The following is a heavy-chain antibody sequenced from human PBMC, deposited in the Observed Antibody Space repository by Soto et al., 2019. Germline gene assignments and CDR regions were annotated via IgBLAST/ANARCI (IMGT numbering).Heavy chain of an antibody. CDR3: ARRGGGASFDP. D-gene: IGHD3-16*01. Sequence: QVQLVESGGGVVQPGRSLRLSCAASGFTFSSYGMHWVRQAPGKGLEWVAVIWYDGSNKYYADSVKGRFTISRDNSKHPLYLQINSLRAQDTAVYYCARRGGGASFDPWGQGTLVTVS. CDR2: IWYDGSNK. CDR1: GFTFSSYG. J-gene: IGHJ5*02. V-gene: IGHV3-33*01.